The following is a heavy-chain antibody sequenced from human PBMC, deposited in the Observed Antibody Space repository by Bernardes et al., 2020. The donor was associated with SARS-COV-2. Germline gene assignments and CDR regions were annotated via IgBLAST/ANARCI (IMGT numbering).Heavy chain of an antibody. V-gene: IGHV3-11*01. CDR1: RFTFSDYY. J-gene: IGHJ6*02. D-gene: IGHD4-17*01. CDR3: ARDGRTVTSRPYYYYGMDV. CDR2: ISTSGSTM. Sequence: GGSLRLSCAASRFTFSDYYMSWIRQAPGKGLEWVSYISTSGSTMYYTDSVKGRFTISRDNAKNSLYLQMNSLRAEDTAVYYCARDGRTVTSRPYYYYGMDVWGQGTTVTVSS.